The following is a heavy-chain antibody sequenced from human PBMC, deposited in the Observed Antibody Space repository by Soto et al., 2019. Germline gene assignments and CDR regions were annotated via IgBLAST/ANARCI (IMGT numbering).Heavy chain of an antibody. D-gene: IGHD6-6*01. V-gene: IGHV3-7*01. CDR3: ARDSPIAARSRNSYHMDV. CDR2: IKQDGSET. Sequence: GGSLRLSCAASGFTFSTYWMSWVRQAPGKRLEWVANIKQDGSETYSVDSVKGRFTISRDNAESSLYLQMNSLRAEDTAVYYCARDSPIAARSRNSYHMDVWGKGTTVTVSS. J-gene: IGHJ6*03. CDR1: GFTFSTYW.